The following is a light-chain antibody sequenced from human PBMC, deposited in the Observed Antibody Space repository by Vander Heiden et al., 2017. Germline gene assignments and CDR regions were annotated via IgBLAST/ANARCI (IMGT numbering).Light chain of an antibody. J-gene: IGLJ2*01. CDR1: SSDVGNYNL. CDR2: EVT. Sequence: QSALTPPAPVSGSPGQSITISCTGTSSDVGNYNLVSWYQQYPDKAPKLMIYEVTERPSGVSNRFSGSKSGNTASLTISGLQAEDEADYYCCSRSAGSTTLVFGGGTKLTVL. V-gene: IGLV2-23*02. CDR3: CSRSAGSTTLV.